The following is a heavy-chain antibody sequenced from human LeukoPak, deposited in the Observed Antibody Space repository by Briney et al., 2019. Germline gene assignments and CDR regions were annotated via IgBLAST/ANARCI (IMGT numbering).Heavy chain of an antibody. D-gene: IGHD3-3*01. J-gene: IGHJ5*02. Sequence: SETLSLTCTVSGDSISGSSYYWNWIRQPPGKGLEWIGSIYHSGSAYYNPSLKSRVTISVDTSKNQFSLKLNSVTAADTAVYYCARDLSDFWSGYYRNHWFDPWGQGTLVTVSS. V-gene: IGHV4-39*02. CDR2: IYHSGSA. CDR3: ARDLSDFWSGYYRNHWFDP. CDR1: GDSISGSSYY.